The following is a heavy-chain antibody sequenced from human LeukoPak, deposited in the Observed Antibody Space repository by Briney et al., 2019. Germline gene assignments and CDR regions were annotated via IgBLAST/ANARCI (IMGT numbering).Heavy chain of an antibody. V-gene: IGHV3-21*01. CDR3: ARMATTKEYY. CDR2: ISSISSYI. J-gene: IGHJ4*02. D-gene: IGHD5-24*01. Sequence: GGSLRLSCAASGFTFSSYSMNWVRQAPGKGLEWVSSISSISSYIYYADSVKGRFTISRDNAKNSLYLQMNSLRAEDTAVYYCARMATTKEYYWGQGTLVTVSS. CDR1: GFTFSSYS.